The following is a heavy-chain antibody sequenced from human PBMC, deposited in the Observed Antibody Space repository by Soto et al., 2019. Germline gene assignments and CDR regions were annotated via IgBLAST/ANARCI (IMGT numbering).Heavy chain of an antibody. Sequence: GGSLRLSCAASGFTFSDYYMSWIRQAPGKGLEWVSYISSSGSTIYYADSVKGRFTISRDNAKNSLYLQMNSLRAEDTAVYYCAREAAWDIVLVPAANDYWGQGTLVTVSS. D-gene: IGHD2-2*01. CDR2: ISSSGSTI. J-gene: IGHJ4*02. V-gene: IGHV3-11*01. CDR3: AREAAWDIVLVPAANDY. CDR1: GFTFSDYY.